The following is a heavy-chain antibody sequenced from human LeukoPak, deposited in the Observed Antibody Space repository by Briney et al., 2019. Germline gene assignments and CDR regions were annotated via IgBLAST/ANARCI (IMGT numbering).Heavy chain of an antibody. V-gene: IGHV3-23*01. J-gene: IGHJ3*02. D-gene: IGHD3-9*01. CDR1: GFTFRSYA. CDR2: IIGSGGST. Sequence: GGALSLSCAASGFTFRSYAMSWVRPAPGKGLEWVSAIIGSGGSTYYSDFVKGRFTISRDNSKNTLYLQMNSLRAEDTALYYCAKEMSDIVAGYADAFDIWSQGTMVTVSS. CDR3: AKEMSDIVAGYADAFDI.